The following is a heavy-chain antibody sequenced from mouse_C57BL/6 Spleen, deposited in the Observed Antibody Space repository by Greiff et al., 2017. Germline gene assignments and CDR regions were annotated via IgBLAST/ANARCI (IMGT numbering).Heavy chain of an antibody. CDR2: IHPNSGST. CDR3: ARNWEGYFDY. V-gene: IGHV1-64*01. D-gene: IGHD4-1*01. J-gene: IGHJ2*01. CDR1: GYTFTSYW. Sequence: VQLQQPGAELVKPGASVKLSCKASGYTFTSYWMHWVKQRPGQGLEWIGMIHPNSGSTNYNEKFKSKATLTVDKSSSTAYMQLSSLPSGDSAVYYCARNWEGYFDYWAQGTTLKVS.